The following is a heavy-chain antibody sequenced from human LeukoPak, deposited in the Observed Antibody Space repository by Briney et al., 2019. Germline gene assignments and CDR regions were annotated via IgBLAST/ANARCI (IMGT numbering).Heavy chain of an antibody. V-gene: IGHV4-59*11. Sequence: SETLSLTCTVSGGSINSHHWSWVRQPPGKALEWVGYVYYDWSTNYNPSLTSRVTMSVDTSKNQFSLKLSSATTADTAVYYCARYRRDNTFFLDYWGQGILVTV. D-gene: IGHD2-2*02. J-gene: IGHJ4*02. CDR3: ARYRRDNTFFLDY. CDR2: VYYDWST. CDR1: GGSINSHH.